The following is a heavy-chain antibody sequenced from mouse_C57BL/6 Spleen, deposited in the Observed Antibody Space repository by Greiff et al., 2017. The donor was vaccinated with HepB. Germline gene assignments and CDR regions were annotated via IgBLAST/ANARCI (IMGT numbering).Heavy chain of an antibody. CDR3: TRVTINYFDY. CDR2: IDPENGDT. J-gene: IGHJ2*01. V-gene: IGHV14-4*01. Sequence: EVQLQQSGAELVRPGASVKLSCTASGFNIKDDYMHWVKQRPEQGLEWIGWIDPENGDTEYAPKFQGKATITADTSSNTAYLQLSSLTSEDTAVYYCTRVTINYFDYWGQGTTLTVSS. CDR1: GFNIKDDY. D-gene: IGHD2-12*01.